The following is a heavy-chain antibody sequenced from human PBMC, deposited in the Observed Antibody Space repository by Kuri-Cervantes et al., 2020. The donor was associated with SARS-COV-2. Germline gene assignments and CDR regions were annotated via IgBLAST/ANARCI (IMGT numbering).Heavy chain of an antibody. Sequence: LETLSLTCTVSGGSISSSSYYWGWIRQPPGKGLEWIGCIYYSGSTYYNPSLKSRVTISVDTSKNQFSLKLSSVTAADTAVYYCARFRIAATSGNWYIDLWGRGTLVTVSS. CDR1: GGSISSSSYY. J-gene: IGHJ2*01. CDR3: ARFRIAATSGNWYIDL. V-gene: IGHV4-39*01. CDR2: IYYSGST. D-gene: IGHD6-13*01.